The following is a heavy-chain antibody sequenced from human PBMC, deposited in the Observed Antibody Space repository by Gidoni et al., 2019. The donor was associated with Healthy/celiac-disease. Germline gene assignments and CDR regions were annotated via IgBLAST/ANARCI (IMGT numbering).Heavy chain of an antibody. CDR2: FIPIFVTA. CDR3: ASPRDYYYGMDV. Sequence: QVQLVQSGAAVKKPGSSVKFSCKASGGTFRSYAISWVRQAPGQGLEWIGGFIPIFVTANYAQKFRGRVTITADESTSTAYMELRSLRSEDTAVYYCASPRDYYYGMDVWGQWTTVTVSS. D-gene: IGHD3-10*01. J-gene: IGHJ6*02. CDR1: GGTFRSYA. V-gene: IGHV1-69*01.